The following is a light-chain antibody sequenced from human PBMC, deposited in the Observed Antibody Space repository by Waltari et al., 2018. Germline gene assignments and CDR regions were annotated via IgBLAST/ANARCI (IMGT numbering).Light chain of an antibody. J-gene: IGLJ2*01. CDR3: SSYTGSYSFVI. CDR1: NRHIRASNY. CDR2: DVS. V-gene: IGLV2-11*01. Sequence: HSALTPPRSVCGSPGQAIKISRTGTNRHIRASNYVSCYQHHPAKPPKLIIYDVSPRPSGGPDRFSGSKSGNAASLTISGLQAEDEATYYCSSYTGSYSFVIFGGGTEMTVL.